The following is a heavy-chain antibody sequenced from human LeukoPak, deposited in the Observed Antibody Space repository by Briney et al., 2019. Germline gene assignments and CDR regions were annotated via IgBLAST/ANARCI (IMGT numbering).Heavy chain of an antibody. CDR1: GYSFTSYW. CDR2: IYPADSTA. J-gene: IGHJ4*02. V-gene: IGHV5-51*01. D-gene: IGHD5-12*01. Sequence: GESLKISCQGSGYSFTSYWIGWVRQMPGKGLEWVGIIYPADSTAKYSPSFQGQVTISVDKSISTAYLQWSRLEASDTAVFYCARHPKSGYTGYESGYWGQGTLVTVSS. CDR3: ARHPKSGYTGYESGY.